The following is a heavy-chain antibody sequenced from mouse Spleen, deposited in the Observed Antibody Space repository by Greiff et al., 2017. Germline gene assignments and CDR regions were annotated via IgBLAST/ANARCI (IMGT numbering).Heavy chain of an antibody. CDR2: IDPSDSET. V-gene: IGHV1-52*01. D-gene: IGHD2-2*01. CDR1: GYTFTSYW. Sequence: QVQLKQSGAELVRPGSSVKLSCKASGYTFTSYWMHWVKQRPIQGLEWIGNIDPSDSETHYNQKFKDKATLTVDKSSSTAYMQLSSLTSEDSAVYYCARSRLRRYFDYWGQGTTLTVSS. J-gene: IGHJ2*01. CDR3: ARSRLRRYFDY.